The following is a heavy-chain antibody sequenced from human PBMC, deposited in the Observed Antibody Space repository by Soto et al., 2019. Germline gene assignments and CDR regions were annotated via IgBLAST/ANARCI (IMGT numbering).Heavy chain of an antibody. CDR2: INHSGST. Sequence: QVQLQQWGAGLLKPSETLSRTCAVYGGSFSGYYWSWIRQPPGKGLEWIGEINHSGSTNYNPSLKSRVTISVDTSKNQFSLKLSSVTAADTAVYYRARGGGSYRLFDYWGQGTLVTVSS. J-gene: IGHJ4*02. V-gene: IGHV4-34*01. CDR1: GGSFSGYY. D-gene: IGHD1-26*01. CDR3: ARGGGSYRLFDY.